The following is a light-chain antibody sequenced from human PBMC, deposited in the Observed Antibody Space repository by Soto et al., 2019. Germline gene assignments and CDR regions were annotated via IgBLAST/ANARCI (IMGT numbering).Light chain of an antibody. V-gene: IGLV7-46*01. CDR1: TGAVTSGHY. CDR3: LLSFSAAVV. J-gene: IGLJ3*02. CDR2: DTN. Sequence: QTVVTQEPSLTVSPGGTVTLTCGSSTGAVTSGHYPYWFQQKPGQAPRTLIYDTNNKQSSTPARFSGSLLGGKAALTLSGAQPEDEADYYCLLSFSAAVVFGGGTKVTVL.